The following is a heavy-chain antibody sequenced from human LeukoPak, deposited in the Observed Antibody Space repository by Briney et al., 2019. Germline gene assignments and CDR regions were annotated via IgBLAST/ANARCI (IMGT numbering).Heavy chain of an antibody. CDR2: IYYSGST. CDR1: GGSISSYY. Sequence: TSSETLSLTCTVSGGSISSYYWSWIRQPPGKGLEWIGYIYYSGSTNYNPSLKSRVTISVDTSKNQFSLKLSSVTAADTAVYYCARGQRRFDPWGQGTLVTVSS. J-gene: IGHJ5*02. CDR3: ARGQRRFDP. D-gene: IGHD6-25*01. V-gene: IGHV4-59*01.